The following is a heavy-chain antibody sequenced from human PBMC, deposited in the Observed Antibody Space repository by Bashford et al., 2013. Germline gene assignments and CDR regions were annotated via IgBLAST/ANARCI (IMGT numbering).Heavy chain of an antibody. Sequence: VASVKVSCKASGGTFSSYAISWVRQAPGQGLEWMGGIIPILGIANYAQKFQGRVTITADKSTSTAYMELSSLRSEDTAVYYCATPYYYDGRFWMDVWGPRDHGHRLL. CDR2: IIPILGIA. D-gene: IGHD3-22*01. J-gene: IGHJ6*01. V-gene: IGHV1-69*10. CDR1: GGTFSSYA. CDR3: ATPYYYDGRFWMDV.